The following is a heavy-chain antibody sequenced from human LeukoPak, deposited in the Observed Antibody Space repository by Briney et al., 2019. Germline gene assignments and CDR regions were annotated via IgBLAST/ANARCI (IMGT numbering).Heavy chain of an antibody. CDR1: GGTFSRYA. CDR3: ARTPTYSSSAFDY. Sequence: SVKVCCKASGGTFSRYAISWVRQAPGQGLEWMGGIIPIFGTANYAQKFQGRVTITTDESTSTAYMELSSLRSEDTAVYYCARTPTYSSSAFDYWGQGTLVTVSS. V-gene: IGHV1-69*05. CDR2: IIPIFGTA. D-gene: IGHD6-6*01. J-gene: IGHJ4*02.